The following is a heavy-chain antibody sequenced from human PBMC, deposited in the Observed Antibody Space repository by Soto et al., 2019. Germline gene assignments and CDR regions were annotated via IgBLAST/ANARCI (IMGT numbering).Heavy chain of an antibody. D-gene: IGHD6-13*01. J-gene: IGHJ6*02. Sequence: PGGSLRLSCAASGFTFSDYYMSWIRQAPGKGLEWVSYITSSGSTIYYADSVKGRFTISRDNAKNSMSLQMNSLRAEDTAVYYCARGLSSSWYGLDYYYYGMDVWGQGTTVTVSS. V-gene: IGHV3-11*01. CDR2: ITSSGSTI. CDR3: ARGLSSSWYGLDYYYYGMDV. CDR1: GFTFSDYY.